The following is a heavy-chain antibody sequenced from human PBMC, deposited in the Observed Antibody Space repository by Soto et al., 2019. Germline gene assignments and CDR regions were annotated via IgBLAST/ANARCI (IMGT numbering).Heavy chain of an antibody. V-gene: IGHV4-39*01. D-gene: IGHD6-19*01. CDR2: IYYSGST. CDR3: ARRREIAVAGVAFDI. J-gene: IGHJ3*02. Sequence: SETLSLTCTVSGGSISSSSYYWGWIRQPPGKGLEWIGSIYYSGSTYYNPSLKSRVTISVDTSKNQFSLKLSSETAADTAVYYCARRREIAVAGVAFDIWGQGTMVTVSS. CDR1: GGSISSSSYY.